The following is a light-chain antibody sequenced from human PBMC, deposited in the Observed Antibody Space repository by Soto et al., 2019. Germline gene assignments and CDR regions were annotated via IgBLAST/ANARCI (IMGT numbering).Light chain of an antibody. J-gene: IGKJ5*01. V-gene: IGKV3-20*01. Sequence: DIVLTQSPGTLSLSPGERATLSCRASETVNSNYLAWYQQKRGQAPRLLIYGASRRATGIPDRFSGSGSGTDFTLTITRLEPEDFAVYYCQLYGISPHFGQGTRLEIK. CDR1: ETVNSNY. CDR3: QLYGISPH. CDR2: GAS.